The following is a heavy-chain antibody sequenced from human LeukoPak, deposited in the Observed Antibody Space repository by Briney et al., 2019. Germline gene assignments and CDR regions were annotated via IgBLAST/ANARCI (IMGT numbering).Heavy chain of an antibody. D-gene: IGHD2-2*01. Sequence: SVKVSCKASGGTFSSYAISWVRQAPGQGLEWMGGIIPIFGTANCAQKFQGRVTITADESTSTAYMELSSLRSEDTAVYYCARGPRYLGYCSSTSCYVYWGQGTLVTVSS. CDR1: GGTFSSYA. J-gene: IGHJ4*02. CDR3: ARGPRYLGYCSSTSCYVY. CDR2: IIPIFGTA. V-gene: IGHV1-69*13.